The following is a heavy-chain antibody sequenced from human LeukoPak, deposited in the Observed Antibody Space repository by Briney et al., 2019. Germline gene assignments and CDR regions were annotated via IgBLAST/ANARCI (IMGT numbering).Heavy chain of an antibody. J-gene: IGHJ4*02. CDR2: ISYDGSNK. Sequence: GGSLRLSCAASGFTFSSYGMHWVRQAPGKGLEWVAVISYDGSNKYYADSVKGRFTISRDNSKNTPYLQMNSLRAEDTAVYYCAKDKALVWGFDYWGQGTLVTVSS. V-gene: IGHV3-30*18. CDR3: AKDKALVWGFDY. D-gene: IGHD3-16*01. CDR1: GFTFSSYG.